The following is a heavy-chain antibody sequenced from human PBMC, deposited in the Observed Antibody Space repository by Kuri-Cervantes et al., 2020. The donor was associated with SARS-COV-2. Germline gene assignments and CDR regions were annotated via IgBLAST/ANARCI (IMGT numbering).Heavy chain of an antibody. CDR3: AIGGLDCSSTSCYSGYFDY. CDR1: GYIFSDYY. CDR2: INPNSGGT. V-gene: IGHV1-2*02. D-gene: IGHD2-2*02. Sequence: ASVKVSCKASGYIFSDYYIHWVRQAPGQGLEWMGWINPNSGGTNYAQKFQGRVTMTRDTSISTAYMELSRLRSDDTAVYYCAIGGLDCSSTSCYSGYFDYWGQGTLVTVSS. J-gene: IGHJ4*02.